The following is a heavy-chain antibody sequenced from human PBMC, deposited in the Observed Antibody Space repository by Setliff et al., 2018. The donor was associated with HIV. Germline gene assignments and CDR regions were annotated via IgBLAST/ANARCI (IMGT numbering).Heavy chain of an antibody. CDR3: ARDLTSNSNCFEP. Sequence: SETLSLTCTVSGGSISSATYYWSWIRQHPGKGLEWIGYVYYTGKTYYNPSLESRISMSVDTSKNQFSLKLTSVTAADTAIYYCARDLTSNSNCFEPWGQGTQVTVSS. J-gene: IGHJ5*02. CDR1: GGSISSATYY. CDR2: VYYTGKT. D-gene: IGHD4-4*01. V-gene: IGHV4-31*03.